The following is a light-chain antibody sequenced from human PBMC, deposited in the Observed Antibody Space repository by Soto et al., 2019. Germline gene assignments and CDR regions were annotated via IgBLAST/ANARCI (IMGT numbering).Light chain of an antibody. J-gene: IGKJ1*01. CDR2: WAS. CDR1: QSVLYSPNNKNY. Sequence: DIVITQSPYSLSVSLFESATINCKSSQSVLYSPNNKNYLSWYQQKPGQPPKLIIYWASTRESGVPDRFSGSGSGTDFTLTISSLQAEDVAVYYCQQYYSTPQTFGQGTKVDI. CDR3: QQYYSTPQT. V-gene: IGKV4-1*01.